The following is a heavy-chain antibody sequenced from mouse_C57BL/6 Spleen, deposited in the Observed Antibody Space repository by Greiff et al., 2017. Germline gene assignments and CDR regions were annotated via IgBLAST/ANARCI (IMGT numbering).Heavy chain of an antibody. J-gene: IGHJ2*01. D-gene: IGHD4-1*01. CDR1: GFTFSNYW. Sequence: EVKLEESGGGLVQPGGSMKLSCVASGFTFSNYWMNWVRQSPEKGLEWVAQIRLKSDNYATHYAESVKGRFTISRDDSKNSVYLQMNNLRAEDTGIYYCTGDWDFFDDWGQGTTLTVSS. V-gene: IGHV6-3*01. CDR2: IRLKSDNYAT. CDR3: TGDWDFFDD.